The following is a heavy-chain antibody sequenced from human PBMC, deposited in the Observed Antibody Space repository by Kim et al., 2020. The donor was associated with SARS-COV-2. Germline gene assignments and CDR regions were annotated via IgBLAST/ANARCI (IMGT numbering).Heavy chain of an antibody. Sequence: GGSLRLSCAASGFSFSSYWMHWVRQAPGKGLVWVSRINTDGSSTGYADSVKGRFTISKDNAKNTVYLQMSSLRADVTAVYYCARDSGRIVDYWGQGTLVTVSS. CDR3: ARDSGRIVDY. J-gene: IGHJ4*02. D-gene: IGHD3-10*01. CDR1: GFSFSSYW. V-gene: IGHV3-74*01. CDR2: INTDGSST.